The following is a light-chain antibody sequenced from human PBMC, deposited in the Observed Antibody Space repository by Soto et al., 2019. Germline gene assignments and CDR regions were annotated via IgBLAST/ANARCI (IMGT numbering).Light chain of an antibody. CDR2: GVS. J-gene: IGLJ2*01. CDR3: SSYTSSSTPVV. V-gene: IGLV2-14*02. Sequence: QSALTQPASVSGSPGQSITISCTGTSSDIDVYDLVSWYRQYPGKAPKLMIYGVSKRPSGVSDRFSGSKSGNTASLTISGLQTEDEADYYCSSYTSSSTPVVFGGGTKLTVL. CDR1: SSDIDVYDL.